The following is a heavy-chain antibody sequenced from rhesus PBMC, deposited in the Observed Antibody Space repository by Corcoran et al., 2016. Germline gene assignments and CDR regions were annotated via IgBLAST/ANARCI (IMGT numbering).Heavy chain of an antibody. D-gene: IGHD3-34*01. V-gene: IGHV1S2*01. CDR2: INPYKGNT. J-gene: IGHJ4*01. CDR1: GYTFTDYY. Sequence: QVQLVQSGAEVKKPGSSVKVSCKASGYTFTDYYMHWVRPAPRQGLEWMVWINPYKGNTKYTQKFQGRVTMTRDTSTSTAYMELSSLRAEDTAVYYCARLEWGDLWGQGVLVTVSA. CDR3: ARLEWGDL.